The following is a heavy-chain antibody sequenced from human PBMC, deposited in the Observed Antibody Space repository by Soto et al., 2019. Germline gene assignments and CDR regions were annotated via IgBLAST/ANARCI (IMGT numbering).Heavy chain of an antibody. CDR2: IGSAHDP. Sequence: GGSLRLSCAASGFTFSTYDMHWVRQVPGKGLEWVSAIGSAHDPYYLGSVKGRFSISRENAKNSLYLQMNSLTTGDTAVYYCARAYLGRLPRRADYYYALDVWGQGATVTVSS. V-gene: IGHV3-13*05. J-gene: IGHJ6*02. CDR3: ARAYLGRLPRRADYYYALDV. CDR1: GFTFSTYD. D-gene: IGHD1-26*01.